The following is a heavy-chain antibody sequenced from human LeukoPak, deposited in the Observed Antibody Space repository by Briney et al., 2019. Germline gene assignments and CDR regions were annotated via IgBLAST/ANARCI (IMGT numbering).Heavy chain of an antibody. CDR2: IEGDGSST. CDR3: ARDPSAFAGYFDS. J-gene: IGHJ4*02. V-gene: IGHV3-74*01. D-gene: IGHD3-10*01. Sequence: PGGSLRLSCAASGFAFSRYWMHWVRHAPGKGLVWVSRIEGDGSSTTYADYVKGRFTISRDNAKNTLYLQMNSLRAEDTAVYFCARDPSAFAGYFDSWGQGTLVTASS. CDR1: GFAFSRYW.